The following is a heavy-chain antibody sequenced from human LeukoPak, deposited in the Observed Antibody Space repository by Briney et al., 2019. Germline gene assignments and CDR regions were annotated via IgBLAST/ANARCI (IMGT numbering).Heavy chain of an antibody. CDR1: GYNFYGYF. CDR3: ARPAVAPSAMDLEY. V-gene: IGHV1-2*02. J-gene: IGHJ4*02. CDR2: INPNSGGT. D-gene: IGHD2-2*01. Sequence: GASVKVSCKASGYNFYGYFIHWVRQAPGLGLEWMGWINPNSGGTNYAQQFQGRVTMTRDTSSSIVYMELSSLGSDDTAMYYCARPAVAPSAMDLEYWGQGTVVSVSS.